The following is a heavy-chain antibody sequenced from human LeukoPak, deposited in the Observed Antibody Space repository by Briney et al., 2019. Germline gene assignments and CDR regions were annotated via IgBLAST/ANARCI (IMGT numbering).Heavy chain of an antibody. Sequence: SVKVSCKASGGTFSSYAISWVRQAPGQGLEWMGGIIPIFGTANYAQKFQGRVAITADESTSTAYMELSSLRSEDTAVYYCARDPDYGSGQGYWGQGTLVTVSS. CDR1: GGTFSSYA. CDR3: ARDPDYGSGQGY. V-gene: IGHV1-69*13. D-gene: IGHD3-10*01. CDR2: IIPIFGTA. J-gene: IGHJ4*02.